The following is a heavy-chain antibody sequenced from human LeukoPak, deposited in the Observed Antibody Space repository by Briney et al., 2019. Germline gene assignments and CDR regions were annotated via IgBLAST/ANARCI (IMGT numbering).Heavy chain of an antibody. J-gene: IGHJ6*03. D-gene: IGHD5-12*01. V-gene: IGHV4-61*02. CDR3: ARAQGGYGYYHYMDV. CDR1: GGSISSGSYY. CDR2: IYTSGST. Sequence: SETLSLTCTVSGGSISSGSYYWSWIRQPAGKGLEWIGRIYTSGSTNYNPSLKSRVTISVDTSKNQFSLKLSSVTAADTAVYYCARAQGGYGYYHYMDVWGKGTTVTISS.